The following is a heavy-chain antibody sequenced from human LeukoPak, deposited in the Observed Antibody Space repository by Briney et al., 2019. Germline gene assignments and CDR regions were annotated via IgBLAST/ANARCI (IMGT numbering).Heavy chain of an antibody. CDR1: GYSFTSYW. V-gene: IGHV5-51*01. Sequence: GESLKISCKGSGYSFTSYWIGWVRQMPGKGLEWMEIIYPGDSDTRYSPSFQGQVTISADKSISTAYLQWSSLKASDTAMYYCARQAAAGPYYYYYGMDVWGQGTTVTVSS. D-gene: IGHD6-13*01. J-gene: IGHJ6*02. CDR3: ARQAAAGPYYYYYGMDV. CDR2: IYPGDSDT.